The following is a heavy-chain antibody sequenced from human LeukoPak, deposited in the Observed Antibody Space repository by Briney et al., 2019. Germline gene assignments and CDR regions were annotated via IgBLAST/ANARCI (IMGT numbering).Heavy chain of an antibody. D-gene: IGHD1-7*01. Sequence: GSLRLSCAASGFTFSSYSMNWVRQPPGKGLEWIGHIYYSGSTFYNPSLKSRVTISVDTSKNQFSLKLRSVTAADTAMFYCARLYGNFQNYYDYWGQGTLVAVSS. CDR2: IYYSGST. CDR3: ARLYGNFQNYYDY. V-gene: IGHV4-59*12. J-gene: IGHJ4*02. CDR1: GFTFSSYS.